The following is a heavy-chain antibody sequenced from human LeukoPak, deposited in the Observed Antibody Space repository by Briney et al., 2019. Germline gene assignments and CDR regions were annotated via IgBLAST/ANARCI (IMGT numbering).Heavy chain of an antibody. D-gene: IGHD6-13*01. Sequence: SQTLSLTCTVSGGSISSGGYYWSWIRQHPGKGLEWIGYIYYSGSTYYNPSLRSRVTLSVDTSKNQFSLKLSSVTAADTAVYYCARWSSTWSIFDYWGQGTLVAVSS. V-gene: IGHV4-31*03. CDR1: GGSISSGGYY. CDR2: IYYSGST. CDR3: ARWSSTWSIFDY. J-gene: IGHJ4*02.